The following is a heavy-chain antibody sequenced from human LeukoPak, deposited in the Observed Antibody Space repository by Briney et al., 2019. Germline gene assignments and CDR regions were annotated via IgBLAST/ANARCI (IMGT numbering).Heavy chain of an antibody. CDR1: GGSISSGDYY. CDR2: IYYSGST. CDR3: ARVGFDCCSTSCYALGMDV. J-gene: IGHJ6*04. D-gene: IGHD2-2*01. V-gene: IGHV4-30-4*01. Sequence: PSQTLSLTCTVSGGSISSGDYYWSWIRQPPGKGXXXIGYIYYSGSTYYNPSLKSRVTTSVDTSKNQFSLKLSSVTAADTAVYYCARVGFDCCSTSCYALGMDVWGKGTTVTVSS.